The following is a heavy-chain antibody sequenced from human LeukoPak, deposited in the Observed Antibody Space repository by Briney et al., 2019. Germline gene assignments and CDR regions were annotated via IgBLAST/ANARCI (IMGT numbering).Heavy chain of an antibody. D-gene: IGHD4-17*01. CDR3: ARDLCTVTTCDNWFDP. Sequence: GRSLRLSCAASGFTLSSYAMHWVRQAPGKGLEWVAVISYDGSNKYYADSVKGRFTISRDNSKNTLYLQMNSLRAEDTAVYYCARDLCTVTTCDNWFDPWGQGTLVTVSS. J-gene: IGHJ5*02. CDR1: GFTLSSYA. V-gene: IGHV3-30-3*01. CDR2: ISYDGSNK.